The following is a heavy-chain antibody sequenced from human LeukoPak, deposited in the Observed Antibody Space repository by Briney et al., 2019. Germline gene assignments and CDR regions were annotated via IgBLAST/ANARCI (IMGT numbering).Heavy chain of an antibody. CDR2: IRYDGSNK. V-gene: IGHV3-30*02. CDR1: GFTFSSYE. J-gene: IGHJ4*02. D-gene: IGHD4-23*01. CDR3: ANYYGGNSGLY. Sequence: GGSLRLSCAASGFTFSSYEMNWVRQAPGKGLEWVAFIRYDGSNKYYADSVKGRFTISRDNSKNTLYLQMNSLRAEDTAVYYCANYYGGNSGLYWGQGTLVTVSS.